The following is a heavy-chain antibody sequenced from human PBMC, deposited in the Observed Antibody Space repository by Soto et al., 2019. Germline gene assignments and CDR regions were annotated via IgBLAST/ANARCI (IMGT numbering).Heavy chain of an antibody. CDR1: GYSFTIYW. CDR3: ARQPSNGQWYV. V-gene: IGHV5-51*01. Sequence: WESLKIYCKGSGYSFTIYWIGWVRQMPGKGLEWMGIMYPGDSDIRYSPSFQGQVTISADKSISTAYLQWSSLKASDTAMYYCARQPSNGQWYVWGQGTTVTVSS. D-gene: IGHD6-19*01. CDR2: MYPGDSDI. J-gene: IGHJ6*02.